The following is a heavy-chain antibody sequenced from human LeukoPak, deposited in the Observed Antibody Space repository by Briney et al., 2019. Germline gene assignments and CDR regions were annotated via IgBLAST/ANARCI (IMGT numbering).Heavy chain of an antibody. D-gene: IGHD4-23*01. V-gene: IGHV3-53*01. Sequence: GGSLRLSCAASGFTVSSNYMSWVRQAPGKGLEWVSVIYSGGSTYYADSVEGRFTISRDNSKNTLYLQMNSLRAEDTAVYYCARTREEAVVPDAFDIWGQGTMVTVSS. CDR3: ARTREEAVVPDAFDI. CDR1: GFTVSSNY. J-gene: IGHJ3*02. CDR2: IYSGGST.